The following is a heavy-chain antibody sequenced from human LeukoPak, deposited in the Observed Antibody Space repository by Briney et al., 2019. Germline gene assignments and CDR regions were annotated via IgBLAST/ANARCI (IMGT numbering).Heavy chain of an antibody. V-gene: IGHV1-69*04. Sequence: ASVKVSCKASGGTFSSYAISWVRQAPGQGLEWMGRIIPILGMANYAQKFQGRVTITADKSTSTAYMELSSLRSEDTAVYYCAFLYGGKEGWGQGTLVTVSS. CDR1: GGTFSSYA. D-gene: IGHD4-23*01. CDR2: IIPILGMA. CDR3: AFLYGGKEG. J-gene: IGHJ4*02.